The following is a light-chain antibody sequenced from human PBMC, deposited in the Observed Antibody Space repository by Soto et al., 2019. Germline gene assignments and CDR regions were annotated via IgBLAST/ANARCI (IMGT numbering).Light chain of an antibody. CDR3: QTWGAGIKV. CDR2: LNSDGSH. CDR1: SGHSSYA. J-gene: IGLJ1*01. Sequence: QPVLTQSPSASASLGASVKLTCTLSSGHSSYAIAWHLQQPEKGPRYLMKLNSDGSHSKGDGIPDRFSGSSSGAERYLTISSLQSEDEADYYCQTWGAGIKVFGTGTQLTVL. V-gene: IGLV4-69*01.